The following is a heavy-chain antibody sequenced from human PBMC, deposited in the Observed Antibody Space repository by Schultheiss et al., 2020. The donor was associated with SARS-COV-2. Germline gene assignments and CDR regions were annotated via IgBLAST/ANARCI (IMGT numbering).Heavy chain of an antibody. Sequence: SETLSLTCTVSGGSISSSSYYWGWIRQPPGKGLEWIGSIYYSGSTYYNPSLKSRVTISVDTSKNQFSLKLTSVTAADTAVYYCARDLRIGSPRGWFDPWGQGTLVTVSS. CDR3: ARDLRIGSPRGWFDP. D-gene: IGHD1-14*01. V-gene: IGHV4-39*07. CDR2: IYYSGST. J-gene: IGHJ5*02. CDR1: GGSISSSSYY.